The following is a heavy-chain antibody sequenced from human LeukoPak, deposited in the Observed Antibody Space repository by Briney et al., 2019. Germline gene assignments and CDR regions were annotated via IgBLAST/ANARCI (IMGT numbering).Heavy chain of an antibody. CDR3: ARGGPTTWY. D-gene: IGHD2/OR15-2a*01. CDR1: AFTFRFYW. Sequence: GVSLTLSCAASAFTFRFYWMQWARQVPGEGRVCVSSIEGDGITTNYADSVKGRFTISRDNAKNTLYLQVNSLRVEDTAVYYCARGGPTTWYWGRGALVTVSS. V-gene: IGHV3-74*01. J-gene: IGHJ4*02. CDR2: IEGDGITT.